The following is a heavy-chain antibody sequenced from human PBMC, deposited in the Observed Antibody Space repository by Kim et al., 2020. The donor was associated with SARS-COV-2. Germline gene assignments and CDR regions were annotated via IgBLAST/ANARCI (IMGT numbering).Heavy chain of an antibody. CDR2: IYYIGST. D-gene: IGHD4-17*01. CDR3: AGLVAVTTPSLDY. J-gene: IGHJ4*02. CDR1: DGSISSYY. V-gene: IGHV4-59*12. Sequence: SETLSLTCTVSDGSISSYYWSWIRQPPGKGRDWIGYIYYIGSTNYNPSLKSRVTISVDTSKNQFSLKLSSVTAADTAVYYCAGLVAVTTPSLDYWGQGTLVTVSS.